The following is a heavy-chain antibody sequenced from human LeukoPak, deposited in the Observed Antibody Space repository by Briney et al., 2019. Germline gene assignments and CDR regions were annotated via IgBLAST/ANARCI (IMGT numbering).Heavy chain of an antibody. J-gene: IGHJ6*03. D-gene: IGHD3-22*01. CDR3: ARDAPRYDSSGYYCDRGSYYYYYMDV. Sequence: SETLSLTCSVSTDSRNTYCWSWIRQPAGKGLEWIGRIYTSGSTNYNPSLKSRVTMSVDTSKNQFSLKLSSVTAADTAVYYCARDAPRYDSSGYYCDRGSYYYYYMDVWGKGTTVTVSS. V-gene: IGHV4-4*07. CDR1: TDSRNTYC. CDR2: IYTSGST.